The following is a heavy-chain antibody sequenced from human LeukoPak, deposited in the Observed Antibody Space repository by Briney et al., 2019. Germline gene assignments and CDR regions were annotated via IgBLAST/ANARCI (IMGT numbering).Heavy chain of an antibody. CDR1: GFSFSDYP. J-gene: IGHJ4*02. D-gene: IGHD4/OR15-4a*01. Sequence: PGGSLRLSCAASGFSFSDYPMHWVRQAPGKGLESVSAISSNGGSTYYATPVKGRFTISRDNSKNTLYLQMGSLRPEDMAVYYCSRRGRDYGLDYWGQGTLVTVSS. V-gene: IGHV3-64*01. CDR2: ISSNGGST. CDR3: SRRGRDYGLDY.